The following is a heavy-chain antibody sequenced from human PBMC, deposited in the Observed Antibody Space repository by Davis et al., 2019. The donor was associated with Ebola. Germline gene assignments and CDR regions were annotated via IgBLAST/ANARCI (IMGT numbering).Heavy chain of an antibody. D-gene: IGHD1-7*01. CDR3: ARLELNAFDI. CDR2: INHSGST. J-gene: IGHJ3*02. CDR1: GGSFSGYY. Sequence: SETLSLTCAVYGGSFSGYYWSWIRQPPGKGLEWIGEINHSGSTNYNPSLKSRVTISVDTSKNQFSLKLSSVTAADTAVYYCARLELNAFDIWGQGTKVTVSS. V-gene: IGHV4-34*01.